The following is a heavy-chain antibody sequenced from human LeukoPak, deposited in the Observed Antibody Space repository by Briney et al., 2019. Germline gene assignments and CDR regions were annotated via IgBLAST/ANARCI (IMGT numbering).Heavy chain of an antibody. CDR1: GFTFSDYY. CDR2: ISTTSSFT. D-gene: IGHD6-25*01. V-gene: IGHV3-11*05. Sequence: GGSLRLSCAASGFTFSDYYMSWINQTPGKGLEWVSYISTTSSFTNYADPVKVRFTVSRDNAKNSLTLQMNSLRAEDTAVYYCARGQRGDYWGQEPVVTVAS. J-gene: IGHJ4*02. CDR3: ARGQRGDY.